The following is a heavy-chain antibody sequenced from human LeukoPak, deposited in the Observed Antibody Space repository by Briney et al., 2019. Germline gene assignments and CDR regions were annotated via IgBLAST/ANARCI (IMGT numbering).Heavy chain of an antibody. D-gene: IGHD2-15*01. J-gene: IGHJ4*02. Sequence: GGSLRLSCAASGFSVGNSYMTWVRQAPGKGLEWVSAISGSGGSTYYADSVKGRFTISRDNSKNTLYLQMNSLRAEDTAVYYCAKVVGGTYFDYWGQGTLVTVSS. CDR2: ISGSGGST. CDR1: GFSVGNSY. CDR3: AKVVGGTYFDY. V-gene: IGHV3-23*01.